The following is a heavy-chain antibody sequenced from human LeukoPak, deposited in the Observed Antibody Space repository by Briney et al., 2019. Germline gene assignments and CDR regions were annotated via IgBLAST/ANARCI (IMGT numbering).Heavy chain of an antibody. J-gene: IGHJ4*02. CDR3: ARGGSSGCLDY. Sequence: GGSLRLSCAASGFTFSIYWMHWVRQAPGKGLVWVSRIKTDGSDTSYADSVKGRFTISRDNAKNTLYLQMNSMSAEDTAVYYCARGGSSGCLDYWGQGTLVTVSS. V-gene: IGHV3-74*01. CDR1: GFTFSIYW. D-gene: IGHD6-19*01. CDR2: IKTDGSDT.